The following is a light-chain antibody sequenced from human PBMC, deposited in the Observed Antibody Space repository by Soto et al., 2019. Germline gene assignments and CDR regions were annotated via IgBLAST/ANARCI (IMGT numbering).Light chain of an antibody. CDR3: HQYGASPFT. V-gene: IGKV3-20*01. CDR1: QRVSTSY. Sequence: EIVLTHSPGTLSLSPGEGATLSCRASQRVSTSYFAWYQQKPGQAPRLLIYATSNRATDIPDRFSGSGSGTDFSLTISRLETEDCAVYYCHQYGASPFTFGGGTKVDIK. CDR2: ATS. J-gene: IGKJ4*01.